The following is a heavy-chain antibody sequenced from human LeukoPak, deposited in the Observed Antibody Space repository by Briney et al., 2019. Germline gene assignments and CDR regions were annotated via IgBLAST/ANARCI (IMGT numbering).Heavy chain of an antibody. D-gene: IGHD2-21*02. CDR1: GGSFSGYY. CDR3: ARGTPVVVVTAIGVKFDY. J-gene: IGHJ4*02. CDR2: INHSGST. V-gene: IGHV4-34*01. Sequence: SETLSLTCAVYGGSFSGYYWSWIRQPPGKGLEWIGEINHSGSTNYNPSLKSRVIISVDTSKNQFSLKLSSVTAADTAVYYCARGTPVVVVTAIGVKFDYWGQGTLVTVSS.